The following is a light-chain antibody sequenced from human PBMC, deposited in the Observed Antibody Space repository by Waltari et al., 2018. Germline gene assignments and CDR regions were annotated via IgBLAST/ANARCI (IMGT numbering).Light chain of an antibody. Sequence: QSALTQPASVSGSPGQPITISCTGTSSDVGSYSLVSWYRQHPGEAPRVIIFEYTKRPSGVSNRFAGSKSGNTASLTISGLQAEDEADYYCCSYTLTNTWLFGGGTKLTVL. CDR1: SSDVGSYSL. V-gene: IGLV2-23*01. CDR3: CSYTLTNTWL. CDR2: EYT. J-gene: IGLJ3*02.